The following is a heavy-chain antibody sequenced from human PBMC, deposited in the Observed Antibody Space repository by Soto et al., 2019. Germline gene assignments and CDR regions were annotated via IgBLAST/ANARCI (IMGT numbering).Heavy chain of an antibody. J-gene: IGHJ4*02. D-gene: IGHD2-2*01. CDR3: ARGSGGYCTSTSCFGTFDY. CDR2: IFYSGST. Sequence: TLSLTCTVSGGSISSYYWSWIRQPPGKGLEWIGYIFYSGSTNYNPSLQSRVTISVDTSKNQFSLKLSSVTAADTAVYSCARGSGGYCTSTSCFGTFDYWGQGTLVTVSS. V-gene: IGHV4-59*01. CDR1: GGSISSYY.